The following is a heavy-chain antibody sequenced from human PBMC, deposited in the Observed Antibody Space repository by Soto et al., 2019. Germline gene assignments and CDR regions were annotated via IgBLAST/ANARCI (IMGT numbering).Heavy chain of an antibody. CDR1: GFTFSSYG. CDR3: ARDPSGRDPYYYGMDV. Sequence: QVQLVESGGGVVQPGRSLRLSCAASGFTFSSYGMHWVRQAPGKGLEWVAVIWYDGSNKYYADSVKGRFTISRDNSKNTLYLQMNSLRAEDTAVYYCARDPSGRDPYYYGMDVWGQGITVTVSS. CDR2: IWYDGSNK. V-gene: IGHV3-33*01. J-gene: IGHJ6*02. D-gene: IGHD1-26*01.